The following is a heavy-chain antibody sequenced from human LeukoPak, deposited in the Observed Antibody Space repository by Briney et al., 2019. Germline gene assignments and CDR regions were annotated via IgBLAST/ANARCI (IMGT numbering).Heavy chain of an antibody. J-gene: IGHJ4*02. CDR1: GGSIGSSNW. D-gene: IGHD3-10*01. CDR3: ARDMGLYYYGSGSYFYD. V-gene: IGHV4-4*02. CDR2: IHHSGTT. Sequence: PSGTLSLTCTASGGSIGSSNWWGWVRQPPGKGLECIGEIHHSGTTNYNPSLKSRVTISVDTSKNQFSLKLSSVTAADTAVYYCARDMGLYYYGSGSYFYDWGQGTLVTVSS.